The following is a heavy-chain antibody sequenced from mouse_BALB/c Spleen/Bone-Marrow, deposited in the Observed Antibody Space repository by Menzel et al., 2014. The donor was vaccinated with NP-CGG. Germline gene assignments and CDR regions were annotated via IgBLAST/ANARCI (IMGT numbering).Heavy chain of an antibody. CDR1: GFTFSSYT. J-gene: IGHJ4*01. Sequence: EVHLVESGGGLVKPGGSLKLSCAASGFTFSSYTMSWVRQTPEKRLEWVATISSGGSYTYYPGSVKGRFTISRDNAKNTLYLQMSSLKSEDTAMYYCTRDGKGNYDYAMDYWGQGTSVTVSS. CDR2: ISSGGSYT. D-gene: IGHD2-1*01. V-gene: IGHV5-6-4*01. CDR3: TRDGKGNYDYAMDY.